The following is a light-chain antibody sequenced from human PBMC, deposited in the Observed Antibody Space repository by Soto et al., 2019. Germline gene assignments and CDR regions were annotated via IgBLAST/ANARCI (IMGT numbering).Light chain of an antibody. Sequence: EVVLTQSPDTLSLSPGEGVTLSCRASETVRDYVAWHQQKPGQAPRLLVFGTSTRASGVPDRFSGSGSGTYFPLTINRLESDDLAVYYCQQYDTSPYSFGQGTKLEIK. V-gene: IGKV3-20*01. CDR2: GTS. J-gene: IGKJ2*01. CDR3: QQYDTSPYS. CDR1: ETVRDY.